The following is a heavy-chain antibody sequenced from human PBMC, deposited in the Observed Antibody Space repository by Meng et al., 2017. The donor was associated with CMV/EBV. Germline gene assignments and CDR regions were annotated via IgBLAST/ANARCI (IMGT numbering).Heavy chain of an antibody. CDR2: IYYSGST. D-gene: IGHD3-10*01. V-gene: IGHV4-61*01. J-gene: IGHJ6*02. Sequence: SETLSLTCTVSGGSVSSGSYYWSWIRQPPGKGLEWIGYIYYSGSTNYNPSLKSRVTISVDTSKNQFSLKLRSVTAADTAVYYCARVRFALWFGDRLPYGMDVWGQGTTVTVSS. CDR1: GGSVSSGSYY. CDR3: ARVRFALWFGDRLPYGMDV.